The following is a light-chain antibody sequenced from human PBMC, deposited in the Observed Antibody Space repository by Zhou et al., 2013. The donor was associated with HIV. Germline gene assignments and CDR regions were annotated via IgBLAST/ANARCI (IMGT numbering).Light chain of an antibody. CDR2: KAS. Sequence: DIQMTQSPSTLSASVGDRVTITCRASQSISSWLAWYQQKPGKAPKLLIYKASSLESGAPSRFSGSGSGTEFTLTISSLQPDDFATYYCQQCNSPWTFGQGTKVEIK. V-gene: IGKV1-5*03. CDR1: QSISSW. J-gene: IGKJ1*01. CDR3: QQCNSPWT.